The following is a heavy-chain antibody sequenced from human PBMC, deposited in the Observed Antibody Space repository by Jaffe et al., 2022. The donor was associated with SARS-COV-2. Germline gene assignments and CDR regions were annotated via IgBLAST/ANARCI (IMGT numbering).Heavy chain of an antibody. D-gene: IGHD2-21*02. V-gene: IGHV4-39*01. J-gene: IGHJ4*02. Sequence: QLQLQESGPGLVKPSETLSLTCTVSGGSISSGSYYWGWLRQPPGKGLEWIGSNNYYNPSLKSRVTISVDTSKNQFSLKLSSVTAADTAVYYCARGGDGSGHFMGRLVNWGQGTLVTVSS. CDR3: ARGGDGSGHFMGRLVN. CDR2: NN. CDR1: GGSISSGSYY.